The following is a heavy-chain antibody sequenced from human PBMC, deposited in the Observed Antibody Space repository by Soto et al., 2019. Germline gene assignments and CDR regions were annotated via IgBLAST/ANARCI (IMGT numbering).Heavy chain of an antibody. Sequence: GASVKVSCNASGYTFTIHIMHWVRQAPGQGLEWMGWISAYNGNTNYAQKLQGRVTMTTDTSTSTAYMELRSLRSDDTAVYYCARGPNYYGSGSYYWFDYWGQGTLVTVSS. CDR1: GYTFTIHI. CDR2: ISAYNGNT. D-gene: IGHD3-10*01. CDR3: ARGPNYYGSGSYYWFDY. J-gene: IGHJ4*02. V-gene: IGHV1-18*01.